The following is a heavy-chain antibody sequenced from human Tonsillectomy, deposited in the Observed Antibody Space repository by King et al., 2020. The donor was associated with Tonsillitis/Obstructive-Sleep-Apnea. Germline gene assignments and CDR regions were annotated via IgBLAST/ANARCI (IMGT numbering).Heavy chain of an antibody. Sequence: QLVQSGAEVRKPGASVKVSCKTSGYPISVYAIHWVRQAPRQSLEWMGWIHGGSGDTKYSQKFQGRITITRDLFASTAYMELSSLTSEDTAVYYCARDEDYWGQGTLVTVS. V-gene: IGHV1-3*01. CDR3: ARDEDY. CDR2: IHGGSGDT. CDR1: GYPISVYA. J-gene: IGHJ4*02.